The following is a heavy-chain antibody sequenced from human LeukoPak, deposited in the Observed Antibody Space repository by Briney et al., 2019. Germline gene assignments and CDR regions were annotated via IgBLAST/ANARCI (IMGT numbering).Heavy chain of an antibody. V-gene: IGHV4-34*01. CDR2: INHSGST. D-gene: IGHD3-22*01. CDR3: ARGQPWYYYDSSGYYYYY. J-gene: IGHJ4*02. Sequence: SETLSLTXAVYGGSFRGYYWSWIRQPPGKGLEWIGEINHSGSTNYNPSLKSRVTISVDTSKNRFSLKLSSVTAADTAVYYCARGQPWYYYDSSGYYYYYWGQGTLVTVSS. CDR1: GGSFRGYY.